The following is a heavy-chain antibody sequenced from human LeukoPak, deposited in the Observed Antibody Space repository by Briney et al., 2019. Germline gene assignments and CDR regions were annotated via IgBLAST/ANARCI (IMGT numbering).Heavy chain of an antibody. CDR1: GGSFSGYY. D-gene: IGHD6-6*01. J-gene: IGHJ4*02. CDR2: INHSGST. CDR3: ARVGSSSSFGY. V-gene: IGHV4-34*01. Sequence: SETLSLTCAVYGGSFSGYYWSWIRQPPGKGLEWIGEINHSGSTNYNPSLKSRVTISVDTSKNQFSLKLSSVTAADTAVYYCARVGSSSSFGYWGQGTLVTVSS.